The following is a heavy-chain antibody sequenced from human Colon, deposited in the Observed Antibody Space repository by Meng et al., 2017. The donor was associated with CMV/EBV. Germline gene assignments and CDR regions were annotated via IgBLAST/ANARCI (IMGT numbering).Heavy chain of an antibody. D-gene: IGHD1-7*01. V-gene: IGHV1-69*05. Sequence: KISCAASGFTFSSYSMYWVRQAPGKGLEWMGGIIPIFGTANYAQKFQGRVTITTDESTSTAYMELSSLRSEDTAVYYCARVRGITGTTGGYYFDYWGQGTLVTVSS. J-gene: IGHJ4*02. CDR3: ARVRGITGTTGGYYFDY. CDR1: GFTFSSYS. CDR2: IIPIFGTA.